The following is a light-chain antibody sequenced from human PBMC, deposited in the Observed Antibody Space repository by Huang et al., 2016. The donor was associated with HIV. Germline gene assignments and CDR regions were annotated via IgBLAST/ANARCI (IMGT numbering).Light chain of an antibody. CDR3: QQYYSTPT. CDR1: QTFLYSSNNDTY. Sequence: DIVMTQSPDSLAVALGERVTINCKSSQTFLYSSNNDTYLAWYQERPRQPPRLLIHGASARESGVPERFSGSGSETDFTLTISGLQAEDVAVYYCQQYYSTPTFGGGTKVEI. CDR2: GAS. V-gene: IGKV4-1*01. J-gene: IGKJ4*01.